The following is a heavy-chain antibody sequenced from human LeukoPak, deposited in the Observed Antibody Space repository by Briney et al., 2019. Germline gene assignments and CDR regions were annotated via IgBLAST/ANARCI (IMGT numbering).Heavy chain of an antibody. D-gene: IGHD6-19*01. CDR1: GGSISSGGNY. Sequence: SQTLSLTCTVSGGSISSGGNYWSWIRQHPGKGLEWIGYIYYSGSTYYNPSLKSRVTISLDTSKNQFSLKLTSVTAADTAVYYCARQSSGIAVAGTPHWYFDLWGRGTLVTVSS. CDR3: ARQSSGIAVAGTPHWYFDL. J-gene: IGHJ2*01. CDR2: IYYSGST. V-gene: IGHV4-31*03.